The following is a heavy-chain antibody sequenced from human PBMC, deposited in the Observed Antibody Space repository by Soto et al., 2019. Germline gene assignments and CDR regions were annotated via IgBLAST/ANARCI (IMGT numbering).Heavy chain of an antibody. CDR2: INHSGST. Sequence: SETLSLTCAVYGGSFSGYYWSRIRQPQGKGLEWIGEINHSGSTNYNPSLKSRVTISVDTSKNQFSLKLSSVTAADTAVYYCARIIYGSGPWAYYYYYMDVWGKGTTVTVSS. J-gene: IGHJ6*03. CDR3: ARIIYGSGPWAYYYYYMDV. V-gene: IGHV4-34*01. CDR1: GGSFSGYY. D-gene: IGHD3-10*01.